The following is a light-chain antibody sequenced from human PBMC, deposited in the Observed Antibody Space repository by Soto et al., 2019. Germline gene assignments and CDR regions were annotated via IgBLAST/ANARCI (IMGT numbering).Light chain of an antibody. CDR2: DAS. Sequence: DIQMTQSPSTLSASVGDRVTITCRASQSLGIWLAWHQQKPGKAPKLLIYDASTLKSGVPSRFSGSGSGTKFTLTISSLQPDDFATYYCQEYNSYSGMFGQGTK. J-gene: IGKJ1*01. V-gene: IGKV1-5*01. CDR3: QEYNSYSGM. CDR1: QSLGIW.